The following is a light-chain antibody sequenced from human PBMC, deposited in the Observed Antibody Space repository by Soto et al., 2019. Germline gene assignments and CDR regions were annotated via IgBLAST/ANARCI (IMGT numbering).Light chain of an antibody. Sequence: QSVLTQPPPVSAAPGQKGTISCSWSSSNIENNYVSWYQQLPGTAPKLLIYEDNKRPSGIPDRFSGSKSGTSATLGITGLQTGDEADYYCGTWDSSLTAYVFGSGTKVTVL. CDR2: EDN. J-gene: IGLJ1*01. CDR3: GTWDSSLTAYV. CDR1: SSNIENNY. V-gene: IGLV1-51*02.